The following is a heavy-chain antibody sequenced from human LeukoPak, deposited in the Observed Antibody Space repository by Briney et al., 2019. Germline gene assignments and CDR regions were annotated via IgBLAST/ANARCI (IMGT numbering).Heavy chain of an antibody. Sequence: GGSLRLSCAASGFTFSSYSMNWVRQAPGRGLEWVSYISSSSSTIYYADSVKGRFTISRDNSKNSLYLQMNSLRAEDTAVYYCARDHIVVVPAAPDYWGQGTLVTVSS. CDR3: ARDHIVVVPAAPDY. D-gene: IGHD2-2*01. CDR2: ISSSSSTI. J-gene: IGHJ4*02. CDR1: GFTFSSYS. V-gene: IGHV3-48*04.